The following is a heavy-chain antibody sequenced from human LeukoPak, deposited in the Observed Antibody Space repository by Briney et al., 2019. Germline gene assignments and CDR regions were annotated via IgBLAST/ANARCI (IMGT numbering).Heavy chain of an antibody. CDR3: AAGGYSYGYGLRYYYYGMDV. D-gene: IGHD5-18*01. CDR2: IVVGSGNT. V-gene: IGHV1-58*01. CDR1: GFTFTSSA. Sequence: GTSVKVSCKASGFTFTSSAVQWVRQARGQRLEWIGWIVVGSGNTNYAQKFQERVTITRDMSTSTAYMELSSLRSEDTAVYYCAAGGYSYGYGLRYYYYGMDVWGRGTTVTVSS. J-gene: IGHJ6*04.